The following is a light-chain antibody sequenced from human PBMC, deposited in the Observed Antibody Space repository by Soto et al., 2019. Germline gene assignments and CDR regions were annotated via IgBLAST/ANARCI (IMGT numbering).Light chain of an antibody. J-gene: IGKJ1*01. CDR1: QSISSW. Sequence: DIQMTQSPFTLSASVGDRVTITCRASQSISSWLAWDQQKPGEAPKLLIYKASSLESGVPSRFSGSGSGTEFTLTISSLQPDDFATYYCQQYNSYSRTFGQGTKV. CDR3: QQYNSYSRT. CDR2: KAS. V-gene: IGKV1-5*03.